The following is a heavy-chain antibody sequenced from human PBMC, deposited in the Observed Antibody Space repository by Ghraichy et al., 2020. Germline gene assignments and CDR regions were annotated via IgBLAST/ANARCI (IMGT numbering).Heavy chain of an antibody. CDR1: GGSISNHH. Sequence: SETLSLTCTVSGGSISNHHWSWIRQPLGGALKWIGFIYYSGDTNYNPSLKSRATISVDTSKNQFSVKLTSVTAADTALYYCARHDSRGGALDIWGQGTMVTVSS. V-gene: IGHV4-59*08. CDR2: IYYSGDT. J-gene: IGHJ3*02. D-gene: IGHD3-22*01. CDR3: ARHDSRGGALDI.